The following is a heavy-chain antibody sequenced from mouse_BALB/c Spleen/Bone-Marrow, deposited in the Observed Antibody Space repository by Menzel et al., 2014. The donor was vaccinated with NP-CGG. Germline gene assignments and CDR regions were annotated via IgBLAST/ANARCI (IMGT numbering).Heavy chain of an antibody. J-gene: IGHJ2*01. CDR2: IRNKANGYTT. D-gene: IGHD1-2*01. V-gene: IGHV7-3*02. CDR3: ARDIGRLLFDF. CDR1: GLTFTDYY. Sequence: EVKLVESGGGLVQPGGSLRLSCATSGLTFTDYYMNWVRQPPGKALEWLGFIRNKANGYTTVYSASVKGRFTISRDNSQSILYLQMNTLRAEDSATYYCARDIGRLLFDFWGQGTTLTVSS.